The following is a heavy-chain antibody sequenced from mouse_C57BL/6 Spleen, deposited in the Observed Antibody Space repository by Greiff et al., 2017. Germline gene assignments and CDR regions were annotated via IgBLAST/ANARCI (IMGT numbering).Heavy chain of an antibody. CDR3: ARGYGSVYWYFDV. D-gene: IGHD1-1*01. V-gene: IGHV14-2*01. Sequence: VQLQQSGAELVKPGASVKLSCTASGFNIKDYYMHWVKQRTEQGLEWIGRIDPEDGETKSAPKFQGKATITADTSSNTAYLQLSSLTSEDTAVYYCARGYGSVYWYFDVWGTGTTVTVSS. CDR2: IDPEDGET. CDR1: GFNIKDYY. J-gene: IGHJ1*03.